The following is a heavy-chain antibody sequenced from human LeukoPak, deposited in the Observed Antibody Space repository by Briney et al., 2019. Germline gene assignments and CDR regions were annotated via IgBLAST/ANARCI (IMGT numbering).Heavy chain of an antibody. CDR2: IVPIFGTA. Sequence: EASVKVSCKASGGTFSSYAISWVRQAPGQGLEWMGRIVPIFGTANYAQKFQGRVTITTDESTSTAYMELSSLRSEDTAVYYCARDRVLLGYYWGQGTLVTVSS. J-gene: IGHJ4*02. CDR1: GGTFSSYA. D-gene: IGHD3-10*01. CDR3: ARDRVLLGYY. V-gene: IGHV1-69*05.